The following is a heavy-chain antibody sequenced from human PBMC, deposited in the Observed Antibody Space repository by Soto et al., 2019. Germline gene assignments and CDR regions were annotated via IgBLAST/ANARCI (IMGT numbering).Heavy chain of an antibody. Sequence: VASVKVSCKASGYTFTSYYMHWVRQAPGQGLEWMGIINPSGGSTSYAQKFQGRVTMTRDTSTSTVYMELSSLRSEDTAVYYCARDSRGYYDSSGSYYAYWGQGTLVTVSS. CDR1: GYTFTSYY. CDR2: INPSGGST. J-gene: IGHJ4*02. D-gene: IGHD3-22*01. V-gene: IGHV1-46*01. CDR3: ARDSRGYYDSSGSYYAY.